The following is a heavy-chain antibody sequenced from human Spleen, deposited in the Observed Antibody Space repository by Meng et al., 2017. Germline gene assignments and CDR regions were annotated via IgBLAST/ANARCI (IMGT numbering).Heavy chain of an antibody. J-gene: IGHJ4*02. Sequence: GESLKISCAASGFTFSSYEMNWVRQAPGKGLEWVSDISSSGSTIYYADSVKGRFTISRDNAKNSLFLQMNSLRAEDTAVYYCATTRGGYSFDYWGQGTLVTVSS. CDR2: ISSSGSTI. CDR3: ATTRGGYSFDY. V-gene: IGHV3-48*03. CDR1: GFTFSSYE. D-gene: IGHD3-16*01.